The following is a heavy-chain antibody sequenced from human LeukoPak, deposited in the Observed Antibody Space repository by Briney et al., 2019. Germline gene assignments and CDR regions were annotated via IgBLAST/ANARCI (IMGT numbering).Heavy chain of an antibody. Sequence: PSQTLSLTCTVSGGSISSGGYYWSWIRQHPGKGLEWIGYIYYSRSTYYNPSLKSRVTISVDTSKNQFSLKLSSVTAADTAVYYCARGGKVWFDPWGQGTLVTVSS. CDR2: IYYSRST. J-gene: IGHJ5*02. V-gene: IGHV4-31*03. CDR1: GGSISSGGYY. D-gene: IGHD1-26*01. CDR3: ARGGKVWFDP.